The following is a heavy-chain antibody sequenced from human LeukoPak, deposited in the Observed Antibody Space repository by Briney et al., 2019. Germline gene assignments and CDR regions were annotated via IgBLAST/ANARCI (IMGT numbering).Heavy chain of an antibody. D-gene: IGHD1-26*01. J-gene: IGHJ5*02. Sequence: SETLCLTCTVSGGSISSGSYYWSWIRQPAGKGLEWIGRIYTSGTTNYNPSLKSRVTISVDTSKNQFSLKLSSVTAADTAVYYCAGYEWELRDWFDPWGQGTLVTVSS. CDR1: GGSISSGSYY. CDR3: AGYEWELRDWFDP. V-gene: IGHV4-61*02. CDR2: IYTSGTT.